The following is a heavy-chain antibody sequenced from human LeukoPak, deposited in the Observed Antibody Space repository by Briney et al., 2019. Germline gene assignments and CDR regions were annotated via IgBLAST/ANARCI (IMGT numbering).Heavy chain of an antibody. J-gene: IGHJ4*02. V-gene: IGHV1-8*01. CDR2: MNPNSGNT. D-gene: IGHD3-16*02. CDR1: GYTFTSYD. Sequence: GASVKVSCKASGYTFTSYDINWVRQATGQGLEWMGWMNPNSGNTGYAQKFQGRVTMTRNTSISTAYMELSSLRSEDTAVYYCARASGDYVWGSYRLYHPDYWGQGTLVTVSS. CDR3: ARASGDYVWGSYRLYHPDY.